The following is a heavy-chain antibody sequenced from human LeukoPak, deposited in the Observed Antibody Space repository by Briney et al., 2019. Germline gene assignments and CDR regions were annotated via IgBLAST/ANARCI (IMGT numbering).Heavy chain of an antibody. CDR1: GGSISSSSYY. CDR2: IYYSGST. V-gene: IGHV4-39*01. Sequence: SETLSLTCTVSGGSISSSSYYCAWIRQPPGKGLEWIGFIYYSGSTYYNPSLKSRVTISVDTSKSQFSLKLSSVTAADTAVYYCARRNSGSSYGYFDFWGQGTLVTVSS. CDR3: ARRNSGSSYGYFDF. J-gene: IGHJ4*02. D-gene: IGHD1-26*01.